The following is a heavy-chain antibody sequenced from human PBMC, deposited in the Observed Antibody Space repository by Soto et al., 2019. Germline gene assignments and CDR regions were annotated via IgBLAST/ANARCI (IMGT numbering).Heavy chain of an antibody. Sequence: QVLLEESGPGLVKPSQTLSLTCTVTGGSVSSGYHFWSWIRQPPGKGREWIGYVYYSGSAYYNPSLGCRVNISIETSKNQFSLNLNSVTALDAAVYFCATESSGSSPVHFDFWGQGALVSVYS. CDR1: GGSVSSGYHF. CDR3: ATESSGSSPVHFDF. CDR2: VYYSGSA. V-gene: IGHV4-30-4*01. J-gene: IGHJ4*02. D-gene: IGHD3-22*01.